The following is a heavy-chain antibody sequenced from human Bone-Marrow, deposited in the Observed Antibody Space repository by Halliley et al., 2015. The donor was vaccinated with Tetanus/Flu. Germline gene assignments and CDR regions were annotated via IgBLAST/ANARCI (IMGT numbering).Heavy chain of an antibody. V-gene: IGHV5-51*01. J-gene: IGHJ4*02. CDR3: ARLRGYSYGYHFDY. D-gene: IGHD5-18*01. CDR2: ISPGDSDA. Sequence: GFISPGDSDARYSPSFQGRVTMSADKSISTAYLQWSALKASDTATYYCARLRGYSYGYHFDYWGQGTLVTVSS.